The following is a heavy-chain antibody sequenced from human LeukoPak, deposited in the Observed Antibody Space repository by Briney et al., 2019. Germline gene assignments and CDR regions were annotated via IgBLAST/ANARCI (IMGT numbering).Heavy chain of an antibody. D-gene: IGHD3-22*01. CDR1: GFSVRTTY. CDR2: VYTGGGT. J-gene: IGHJ4*02. Sequence: TGGSLRLSCAVSGFSVRTTYMSWVRQAPGKVPEWVSVVYTGGGTDHADSVKGRFTISRDNSKNTLSLQMNSLRVEDTAIYYCTRSGYRHPYHFDSWGQGTLVTVSS. V-gene: IGHV3-53*01. CDR3: TRSGYRHPYHFDS.